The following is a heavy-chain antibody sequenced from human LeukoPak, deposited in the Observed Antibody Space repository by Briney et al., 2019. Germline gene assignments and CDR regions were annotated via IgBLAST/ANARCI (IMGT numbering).Heavy chain of an antibody. D-gene: IGHD3-10*01. CDR3: GAEASGDYYFKY. CDR2: VRVSGGRT. CDR1: GLSFRNYA. J-gene: IGHJ1*01. Sequence: GGSLRLSCIVSGLSFRNYAMSWVRQAPGKGLEWVSVVRVSGGRTFYADSVKGRFSISRDDSRSMLFLQMDSLRAEDTAVYYCGAEASGDYYFKYWGQGTLVTVSS. V-gene: IGHV3-23*01.